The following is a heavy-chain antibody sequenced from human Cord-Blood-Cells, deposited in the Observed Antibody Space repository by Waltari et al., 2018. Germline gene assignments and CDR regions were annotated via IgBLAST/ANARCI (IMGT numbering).Heavy chain of an antibody. CDR2: INPNSGGT. V-gene: IGHV1-2*02. Sequence: QVQLVQPGAEVKKPGAAVEVSCQASGYTFTGYYMHCVRQAPGQGLAWMGWINPNSGGTNYAQKFQGRVTMTRDTSISTAYMELSRLRSDDTAVYYCARGHETGTDAFYIWGQGTMVTVSS. CDR1: GYTFTGYY. D-gene: IGHD1-1*01. J-gene: IGHJ3*02. CDR3: ARGHETGTDAFYI.